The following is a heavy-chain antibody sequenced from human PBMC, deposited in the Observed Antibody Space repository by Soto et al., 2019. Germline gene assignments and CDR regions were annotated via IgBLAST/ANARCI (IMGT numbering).Heavy chain of an antibody. V-gene: IGHV4-4*07. CDR1: GGSISSYY. CDR2: IYTSGST. Sequence: PSETLSLTCTVSGGSISSYYWSWIRQPAGKGLEWIGRIYTSGSTNYNPSLKSRVTMSVDTSKNQFSLKLSSATAADTAVYYCARDPPRTDSSGYLRAFDIWGQGTMVTVSS. CDR3: ARDPPRTDSSGYLRAFDI. D-gene: IGHD3-22*01. J-gene: IGHJ3*02.